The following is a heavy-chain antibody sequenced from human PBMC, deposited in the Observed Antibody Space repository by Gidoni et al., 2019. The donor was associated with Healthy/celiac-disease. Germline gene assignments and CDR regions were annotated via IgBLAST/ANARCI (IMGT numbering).Heavy chain of an antibody. V-gene: IGHV1-69*09. CDR2: IIPILGIA. D-gene: IGHD3-3*02. Sequence: QVQLVQSGAEVKKPGSSVKVSCKASGGTFSSYTISWVRQAPGQGLEWMGRIIPILGIANYAQKFQGRVTITADKSTSTAYMELSSLRSEDTAVYYCARVGWSIAFDVGWFDPWGQGTLVTVSS. J-gene: IGHJ5*02. CDR3: ARVGWSIAFDVGWFDP. CDR1: GGTFSSYT.